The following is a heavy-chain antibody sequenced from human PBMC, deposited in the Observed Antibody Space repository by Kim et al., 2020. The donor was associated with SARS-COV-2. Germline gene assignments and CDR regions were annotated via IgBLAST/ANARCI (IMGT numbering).Heavy chain of an antibody. CDR1: GFTFDDYA. V-gene: IGHV3-9*01. CDR2: ISWNSI. Sequence: GGSLRLSCTASGFTFDDYAMHWVRQGPGKGLEWVSSISWNSIGYADSVKGRFTISRDNAKNSLYLQMNSLRAEDTAFYYCAKSTGAYTYGHYYFHYWGQGTLVTVSS. J-gene: IGHJ4*02. CDR3: AKSTGAYTYGHYYFHY. D-gene: IGHD5-18*01.